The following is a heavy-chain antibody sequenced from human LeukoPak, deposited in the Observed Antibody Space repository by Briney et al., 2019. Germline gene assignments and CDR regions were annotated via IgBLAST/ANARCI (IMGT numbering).Heavy chain of an antibody. V-gene: IGHV3-23*01. J-gene: IGHJ4*02. CDR2: ISGSGGST. Sequence: GGSLRLSCAASGFTFSNYAMSWVRQAPGKGLEWVSAISGSGGSTYYADSVKGRFTISRDNSKNTLYLQMNSLRAEDTAVHYCAKDSQARGYSRSYYFDYWGQGTLVTVSS. CDR3: AKDSQARGYSRSYYFDY. D-gene: IGHD6-6*01. CDR1: GFTFSNYA.